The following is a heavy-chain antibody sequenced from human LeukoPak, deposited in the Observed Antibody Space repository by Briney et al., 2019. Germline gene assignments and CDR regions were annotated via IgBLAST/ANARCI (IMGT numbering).Heavy chain of an antibody. CDR3: ARDKGYYYDSSGSSSVFDP. CDR2: IIPIFGTA. CDR1: GGTFSSYA. D-gene: IGHD3-22*01. Sequence: SVKVSCKASGGTFSSYAISWVRQAPGQGLEWMGGIIPIFGTANYAQKFQGRVTITTDESTSTAYMELSSLRSEDTAVYYCARDKGYYYDSSGSSSVFDPWGQGTLVTVSS. J-gene: IGHJ5*02. V-gene: IGHV1-69*05.